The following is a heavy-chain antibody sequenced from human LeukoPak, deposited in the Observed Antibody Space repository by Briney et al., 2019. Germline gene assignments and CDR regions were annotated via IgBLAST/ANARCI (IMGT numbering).Heavy chain of an antibody. CDR2: IYYSGST. V-gene: IGHV4-34*09. J-gene: IGHJ4*02. CDR3: ARFVDTAMVKIEGNFDY. D-gene: IGHD5-18*01. CDR1: GGSFSDSY. Sequence: SETLSLTCAVSGGSFSDSYWSWIRQSPEKGLEWIGYIYYSGSTYYNPSLKSRVTISVDTSKNQFSLKLSSVTAADTAVYYCARFVDTAMVKIEGNFDYWGQGNLVTVSS.